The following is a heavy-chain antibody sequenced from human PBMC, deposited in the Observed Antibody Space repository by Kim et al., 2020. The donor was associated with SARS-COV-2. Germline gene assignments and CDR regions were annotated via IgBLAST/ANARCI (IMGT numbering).Heavy chain of an antibody. CDR3: ASFTCGGDCYYYYFDY. D-gene: IGHD2-21*01. V-gene: IGHV3-48*02. J-gene: IGHJ4*02. Sequence: SGKGRFTISRDNAKNSLYLQMNSLGDEDTAVYYCASFTCGGDCYYYYFDYWGQGTLVTVSS.